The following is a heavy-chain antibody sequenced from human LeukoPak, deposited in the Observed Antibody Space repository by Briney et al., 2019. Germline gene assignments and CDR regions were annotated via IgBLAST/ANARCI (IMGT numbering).Heavy chain of an antibody. CDR2: IWYDGSNK. CDR1: GFTFSSYG. J-gene: IGHJ4*02. D-gene: IGHD3-22*01. CDR3: ARDLYDSSGYSAPGDY. V-gene: IGHV3-33*01. Sequence: GGSLRLSCAASGFTFSSYGMHWVRQAPGKGLEWVAVIWYDGSNKYYADSVKGRFTISRDNSKNTLYLQMNSLRAEDTAVYYCARDLYDSSGYSAPGDYWGQGTLVTVSS.